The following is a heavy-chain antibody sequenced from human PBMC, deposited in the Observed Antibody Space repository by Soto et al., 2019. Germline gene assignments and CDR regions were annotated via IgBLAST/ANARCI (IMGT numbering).Heavy chain of an antibody. CDR3: RRQAARARRARAWFDP. Sequence: GGSLRLSCAASGFTFRSFTMNWVRQAPGKGLEWVSTISSNSAYIYYTDALRGRFTISRDNAKNSLHLQMNSLRAEDTAVYYFRRQAARARRARAWFDPTSPATVV. J-gene: IGHJ5*02. CDR2: ISSNSAYI. D-gene: IGHD6-13*01. CDR1: GFTFRSFT. V-gene: IGHV3-21*01.